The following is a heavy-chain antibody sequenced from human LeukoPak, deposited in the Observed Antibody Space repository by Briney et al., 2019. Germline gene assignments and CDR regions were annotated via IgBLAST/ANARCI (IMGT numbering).Heavy chain of an antibody. CDR1: GFTFSSYS. Sequence: GGSLRLSCAASGFTFSSYSMNWVRQAPGKGLEWVSSISSSSSYIYYADSVKGRFTISRDNAKNSLYLQMNSLRAEDTAVYYCARDLRPHGDSVIWGQGTPVTVSS. CDR2: ISSSSSYI. J-gene: IGHJ4*02. CDR3: ARDLRPHGDSVI. D-gene: IGHD4-17*01. V-gene: IGHV3-21*01.